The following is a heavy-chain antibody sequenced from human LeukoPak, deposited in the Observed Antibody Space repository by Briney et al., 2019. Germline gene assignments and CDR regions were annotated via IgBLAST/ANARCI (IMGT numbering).Heavy chain of an antibody. D-gene: IGHD4-17*01. V-gene: IGHV3-21*01. CDR1: GFTFSSYA. CDR2: ISSSSSYI. Sequence: PGRSLRLSCAASGFTFSSYAMHWVRQAPGKGLEWVSSISSSSSYIYYADSVKGRFTISRDDAKNSLYLQMNSLRAEDTAVYYCARESMTVTDYWGQGTLVTVSS. CDR3: ARESMTVTDY. J-gene: IGHJ4*02.